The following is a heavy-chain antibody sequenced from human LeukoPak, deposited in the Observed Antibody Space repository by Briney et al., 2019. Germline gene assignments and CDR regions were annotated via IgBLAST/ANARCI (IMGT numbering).Heavy chain of an antibody. Sequence: SETLSLTCTVSGGSISSYYWSWIRQPPGRGLEWIGYIYYSGSTNYNPSLKNRVTISVDTSKNQFSLKLSSVTAADTAVYYCARIPPYGDYVIDYWGQGTLVTVSS. CDR2: IYYSGST. D-gene: IGHD4-17*01. J-gene: IGHJ4*02. V-gene: IGHV4-59*01. CDR3: ARIPPYGDYVIDY. CDR1: GGSISSYY.